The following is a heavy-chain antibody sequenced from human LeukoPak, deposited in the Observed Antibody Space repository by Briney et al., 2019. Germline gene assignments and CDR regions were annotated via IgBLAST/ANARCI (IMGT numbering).Heavy chain of an antibody. CDR1: GGTFSSYA. D-gene: IGHD2-2*01. CDR3: ARLYCSSTSCNYFDY. CDR2: IIPIFGTA. V-gene: IGHV1-69*05. Sequence: ASVKVSCKASGGTFSSYAISWVRQAPGQGLEWMGGIIPIFGTANYAQKFQGRVTITTDESTSTAYMELSSLRSEDTAVYYCARLYCSSTSCNYFDYWGQGTLVTVSS. J-gene: IGHJ4*02.